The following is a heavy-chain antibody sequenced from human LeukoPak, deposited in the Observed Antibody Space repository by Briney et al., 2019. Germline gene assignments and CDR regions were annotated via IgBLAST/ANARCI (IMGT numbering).Heavy chain of an antibody. CDR2: ISYDGSNK. V-gene: IGHV3-30-3*01. CDR3: ASAYSYVNY. CDR1: GFTFSSYA. Sequence: GRSLRLSCAASGFTFSSYAMHWVRQAPGKGLEWVAVISYDGSNKYYADSVKGRFTISRDNSKNTLYLQMNSLRAEDTAVYYCASAYSYVNYWGQGTLVTVSS. D-gene: IGHD5-18*01. J-gene: IGHJ4*02.